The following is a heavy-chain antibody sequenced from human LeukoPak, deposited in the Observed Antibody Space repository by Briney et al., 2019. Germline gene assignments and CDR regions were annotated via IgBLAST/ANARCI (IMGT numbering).Heavy chain of an antibody. CDR3: ARDRLPQWLPTRYYGMDV. CDR1: VYTFTSYG. D-gene: IGHD6-19*01. J-gene: IGHJ6*02. Sequence: ASVTVSCKASVYTFTSYGISWVRQAPGQGLEWMGWISAYNGNTNYAQKLQGRVTMTTDTSTSTAYMELRSLRSDDTAVYYCARDRLPQWLPTRYYGMDVWGQGTTVTVSS. V-gene: IGHV1-18*01. CDR2: ISAYNGNT.